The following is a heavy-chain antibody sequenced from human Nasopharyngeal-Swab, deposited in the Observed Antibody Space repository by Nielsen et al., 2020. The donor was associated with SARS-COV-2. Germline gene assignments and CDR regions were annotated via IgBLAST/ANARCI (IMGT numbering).Heavy chain of an antibody. J-gene: IGHJ6*02. CDR2: ISSSISYI. Sequence: GESMQISCAASGFTFNNYNFNWVRQAPGKGLEWVPSISSSISYIYYADSVKGRFTISRDNAKNSLYLQMNSLRAEDTAVYYCARDGLDYDFWSAYFMDVWGQGTTVTVSS. V-gene: IGHV3-21*01. D-gene: IGHD3-3*01. CDR1: GFTFNNYN. CDR3: ARDGLDYDFWSAYFMDV.